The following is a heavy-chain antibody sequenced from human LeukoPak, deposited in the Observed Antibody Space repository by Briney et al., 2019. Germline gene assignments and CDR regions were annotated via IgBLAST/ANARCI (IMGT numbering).Heavy chain of an antibody. Sequence: SETLSLTCTVSGGSINSYFWSWIRQPAGKGLEWIGRIYTSGSTNFNPSLKSRVTMSVDTSKNQFSLKLSSVTAADTAVYYCARGYYDILTGYYNYFDYWGQGTLVTVSS. D-gene: IGHD3-9*01. V-gene: IGHV4-4*07. CDR3: ARGYYDILTGYYNYFDY. J-gene: IGHJ4*02. CDR1: GGSINSYF. CDR2: IYTSGST.